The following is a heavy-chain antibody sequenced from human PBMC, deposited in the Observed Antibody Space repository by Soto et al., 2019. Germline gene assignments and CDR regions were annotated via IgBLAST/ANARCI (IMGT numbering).Heavy chain of an antibody. Sequence: QITLKESGPTLVKPTQTLTLTCTFSGFSLSTSGVGVGWIRQPPGKALEWLGIIYWDDDKRYSPSLKRRLTITNDPPKNQLVPTMTNMDPVDTATYYCAHLPWKQLWPRAPVVYWGQGTPVTVSS. CDR1: GFSLSTSGVG. V-gene: IGHV2-5*02. CDR3: AHLPWKQLWPRAPVVY. J-gene: IGHJ4*02. CDR2: IYWDDDK. D-gene: IGHD5-18*01.